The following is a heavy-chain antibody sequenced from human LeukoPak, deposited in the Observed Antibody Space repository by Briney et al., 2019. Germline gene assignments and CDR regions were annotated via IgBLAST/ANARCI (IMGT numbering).Heavy chain of an antibody. J-gene: IGHJ4*02. Sequence: SETLSLTCTVSGGSISSSSYYWGWIRQPPGKGLEWIGSSYYSGSTNYNPSLKSRVTISVDTSKNQFSLKLSSVTAADTAVYYCARESAWSVYGSGSYQDYWGQGTLVTVSS. D-gene: IGHD3-10*01. CDR3: ARESAWSVYGSGSYQDY. CDR1: GGSISSSSYY. CDR2: SYYSGST. V-gene: IGHV4-39*02.